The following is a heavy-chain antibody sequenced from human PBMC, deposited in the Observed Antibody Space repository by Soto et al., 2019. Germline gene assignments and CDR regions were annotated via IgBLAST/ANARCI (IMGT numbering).Heavy chain of an antibody. J-gene: IGHJ4*02. CDR2: ISGGGDST. CDR1: GFTFSSYA. CDR3: AKGQAEYIWGSYRRYFDS. Sequence: EVQLLESGGGLVEPGESLRLSCGVSGFTFSSYALHWVRQTPGKGLEWLSVISGGGDSTDYVDSVKGRFTISRDNSKRTLYLQMNSLRADDTAVYYCAKGQAEYIWGSYRRYFDSWGQGTLVTVSS. D-gene: IGHD3-16*02. V-gene: IGHV3-23*01.